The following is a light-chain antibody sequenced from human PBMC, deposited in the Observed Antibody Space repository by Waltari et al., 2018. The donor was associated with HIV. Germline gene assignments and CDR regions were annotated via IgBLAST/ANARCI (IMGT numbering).Light chain of an antibody. Sequence: DIVMTQSPLSLPVTPGEPASISCRSSQSLLNSNGYTYLDWYLQKPGWSPQLLIYLGSDRASGVPDRFSGSGSGIDFTLKISRVEAEDVGIYYCMQALQIPHTFGQGTKLEIK. J-gene: IGKJ2*01. CDR1: QSLLNSNGYTY. CDR2: LGS. CDR3: MQALQIPHT. V-gene: IGKV2-28*01.